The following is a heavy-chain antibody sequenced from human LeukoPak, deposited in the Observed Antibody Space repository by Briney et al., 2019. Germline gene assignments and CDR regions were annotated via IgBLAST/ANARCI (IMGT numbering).Heavy chain of an antibody. D-gene: IGHD3-3*01. CDR3: ARSYYDFWSGYLPNDY. J-gene: IGHJ4*02. CDR1: GGSFSGYY. Sequence: PSETLSLTCAVYGGSFSGYYWSWIRHPTGKGLEWIGEIIHSGSTNYNPSLKSRVTISVDTTKNHFSLKLSSVTAADTAVYYCARSYYDFWSGYLPNDYWGQGTLVTVSS. V-gene: IGHV4-34*12. CDR2: IIHSGST.